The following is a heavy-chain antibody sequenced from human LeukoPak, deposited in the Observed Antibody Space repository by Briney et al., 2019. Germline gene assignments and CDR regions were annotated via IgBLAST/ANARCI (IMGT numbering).Heavy chain of an antibody. Sequence: PGRSLRLSCAASGFTFNEFGVHWVRQAPGQGLEWVALIWYDGSNKYYADSVKGRFTISRDNSKNTVYLQMNSLRVEDTAVYFCARGTLGAWGWWGQGTLVTVSS. CDR1: GFTFNEFG. CDR3: ARGTLGAWGW. V-gene: IGHV3-33*01. J-gene: IGHJ4*02. D-gene: IGHD6-19*01. CDR2: IWYDGSNK.